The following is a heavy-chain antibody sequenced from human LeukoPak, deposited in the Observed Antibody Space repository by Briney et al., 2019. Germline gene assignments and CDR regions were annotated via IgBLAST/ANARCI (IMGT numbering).Heavy chain of an antibody. D-gene: IGHD6-19*01. Sequence: ASVKVSCEVSGYTLTELSMHWVRQAPGKGLEWMGGFDPEDGETIYAQKFQGRVTMTEDTSTDTAYMELSSLRSEDTAVYYCARVPRQWLVAFRYYFDYWGQGTLVTVSS. J-gene: IGHJ4*02. CDR3: ARVPRQWLVAFRYYFDY. CDR2: FDPEDGET. CDR1: GYTLTELS. V-gene: IGHV1-24*01.